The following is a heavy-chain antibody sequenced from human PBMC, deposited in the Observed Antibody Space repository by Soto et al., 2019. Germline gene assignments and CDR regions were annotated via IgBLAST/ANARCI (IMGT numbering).Heavy chain of an antibody. CDR3: GKLGSGSCYSYADY. Sequence: EVQLLESGGGLVQPGGSLRLSCAASGFTFSGYAMNWVRQAPGKGLEWVSVSSGSDGSTYYADSVKGRFTISRDNSKNTVYLQMNSLRAEDTAVYYCGKLGSGSCYSYADYRGQGTLVTVSS. CDR1: GFTFSGYA. CDR2: SSGSDGST. J-gene: IGHJ4*02. V-gene: IGHV3-23*01. D-gene: IGHD2-15*01.